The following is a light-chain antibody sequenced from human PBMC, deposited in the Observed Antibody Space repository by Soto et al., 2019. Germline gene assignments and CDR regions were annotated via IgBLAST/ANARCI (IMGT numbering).Light chain of an antibody. Sequence: EIVMTQSPATLSVSPGERATLSCRASQSVNNNLAWYQKKPGQAPRLLIFGASTRATGIPARFSGGGSGTEFTLTISTLQSEDFAVYHCQQYNNWPWTFGQGTKVDIK. J-gene: IGKJ1*01. CDR3: QQYNNWPWT. CDR1: QSVNNN. CDR2: GAS. V-gene: IGKV3-15*01.